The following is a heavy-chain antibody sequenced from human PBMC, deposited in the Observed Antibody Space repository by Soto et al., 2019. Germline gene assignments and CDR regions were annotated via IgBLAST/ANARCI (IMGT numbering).Heavy chain of an antibody. CDR1: GGSISSYY. D-gene: IGHD6-19*01. V-gene: IGHV4-59*12. CDR2: IYYSGST. Sequence: SETLSLTCTVSGGSISSYYWSWIRQPPGKGLEWIGYIYYSGSTNYNPSLKSRVTISVDTSKNQFSLKLSSVTAADTAVYYCARGTGSSSGDNQYFQHWGQGTLVTVSS. J-gene: IGHJ1*01. CDR3: ARGTGSSSGDNQYFQH.